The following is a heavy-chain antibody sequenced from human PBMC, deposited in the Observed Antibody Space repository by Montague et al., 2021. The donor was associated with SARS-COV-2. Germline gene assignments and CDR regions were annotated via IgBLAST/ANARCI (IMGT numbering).Heavy chain of an antibody. CDR3: ARFLRRVVPAATGHWEKNYYYYYLDD. CDR1: GGSFSDYY. CDR2: INHSGSN. V-gene: IGHV4-34*01. Sequence: SETLSLTCAVYGGSFSDYYWSWIRQPPGKGLEWIGEINHSGSNNYNPSXXSRVTISVDTSKNQFSLKLRSMTAADTAVYYCARFLRRVVPAATGHWEKNYYYYYLDDWGQGTTVTVSS. J-gene: IGHJ6*03. D-gene: IGHD2-2*01.